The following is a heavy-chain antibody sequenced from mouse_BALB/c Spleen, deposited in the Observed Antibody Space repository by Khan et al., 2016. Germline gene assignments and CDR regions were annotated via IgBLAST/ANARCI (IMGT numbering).Heavy chain of an antibody. V-gene: IGHV1-7*01. CDR2: INPNTGYA. CDR3: AYGNYPYYYAMDY. J-gene: IGHJ4*01. CDR1: DYTFTSYW. Sequence: QVQLQQSGAELAKPGASVKMSCKASDYTFTSYWMHWVKQRPGQGLEWIGYINPNTGYAAYNQKFQDKATLTADKSSNTAYMEMNSLISEDSAVCYYAYGNYPYYYAMDYWGQGTSVTVSS. D-gene: IGHD2-1*01.